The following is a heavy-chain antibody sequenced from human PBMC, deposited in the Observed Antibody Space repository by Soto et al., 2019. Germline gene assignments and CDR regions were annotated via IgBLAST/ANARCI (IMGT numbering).Heavy chain of an antibody. J-gene: IGHJ4*02. V-gene: IGHV3-53*01. CDR2: IYSGGST. CDR3: ASERTAYSSGCSEFDY. CDR1: GFTVSSNY. D-gene: IGHD6-19*01. Sequence: PGGSLRLSCAASGFTVSSNYMSWVRQAPGKGLEWVSVIYSGGSTYYADSVKGRFTISRDNSKNTLYLQMNSLRAEDTAVYYCASERTAYSSGCSEFDYWGQGTLVTVLL.